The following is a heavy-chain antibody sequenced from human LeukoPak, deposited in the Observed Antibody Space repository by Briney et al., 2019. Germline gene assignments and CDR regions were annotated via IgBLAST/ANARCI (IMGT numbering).Heavy chain of an antibody. CDR3: AKSVYVVGMVDV. CDR1: GFTFSSHL. J-gene: IGHJ6*02. V-gene: IGHV3-74*01. Sequence: PGGSLRLSCAASGFTFSSHLMHWVRPAPGTGLVWVSRISSDGTYTNYADSVRGRFTISRDNAKNTLYLQMNSLRAEDTAVYYCAKSVYVVGMVDVWGQGTTVTVSS. CDR2: ISSDGTYT. D-gene: IGHD3-22*01.